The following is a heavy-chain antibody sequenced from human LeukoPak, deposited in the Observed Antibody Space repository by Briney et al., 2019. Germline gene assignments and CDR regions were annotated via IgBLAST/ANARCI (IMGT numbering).Heavy chain of an antibody. V-gene: IGHV4-39*07. CDR2: IYYSGST. D-gene: IGHD3-9*01. J-gene: IGHJ5*02. CDR1: GGSVSTSHYY. CDR3: ARLWAYYDILTGYYGPNWFDP. Sequence: SETLSLTCTVSGGSVSTSHYYWGWIRQPPGKGLEWIGYIYYSGSTNYNPSLKSRVTISVDTSKNQFSLKLSSVTAADTVVYYCARLWAYYDILTGYYGPNWFDPWGQGTLVTVSS.